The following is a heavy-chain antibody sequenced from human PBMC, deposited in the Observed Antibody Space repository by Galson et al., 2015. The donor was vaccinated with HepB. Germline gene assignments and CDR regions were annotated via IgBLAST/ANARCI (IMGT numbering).Heavy chain of an antibody. CDR1: GFTFDDYA. J-gene: IGHJ3*02. Sequence: SLRLSCAASGFTFDDYAMHWVRQAPGKGLEWVSGISWNSGSIGYADSVKGRFTISRDNAKNSLYLQMNSLRAEDTALYYCAKSQHLGYCSGGSCYDAFDIWGQGTMVTVSS. V-gene: IGHV3-9*01. CDR2: ISWNSGSI. D-gene: IGHD2-15*01. CDR3: AKSQHLGYCSGGSCYDAFDI.